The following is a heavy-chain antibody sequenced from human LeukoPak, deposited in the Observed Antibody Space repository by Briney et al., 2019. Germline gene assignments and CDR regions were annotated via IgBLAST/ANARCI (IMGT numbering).Heavy chain of an antibody. Sequence: PSETLSLTCTGSGGSIKRYCWSWIQKSPGKGLEWLGYIFHSDDAYSGSTNYNPSLTSRVTISVDTSKNQVSLKLKSVTAADTAVYYCARDLGGDNYGWPYYFGYWGQGTPVTVSS. J-gene: IGHJ4*02. CDR2: IFHSDDAYSGST. V-gene: IGHV4-59*01. CDR1: GGSIKRYC. D-gene: IGHD5-18*01. CDR3: ARDLGGDNYGWPYYFGY.